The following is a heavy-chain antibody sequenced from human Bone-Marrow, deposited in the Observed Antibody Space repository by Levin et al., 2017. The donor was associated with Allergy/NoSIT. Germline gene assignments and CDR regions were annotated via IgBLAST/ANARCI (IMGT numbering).Heavy chain of an antibody. Sequence: KISCKASGDTFDKYTINWIRQAPGQGLEWMGRIIPIFDVANYTLKFQGRVTMTTDKYTTTAYMELSSLRSEDTGVYYCARGEFSNVYYFDSWGQGTLVAVSS. CDR3: ARGEFSNVYYFDS. J-gene: IGHJ4*02. V-gene: IGHV1-69*02. D-gene: IGHD3-3*02. CDR2: IIPIFDVA. CDR1: GDTFDKYT.